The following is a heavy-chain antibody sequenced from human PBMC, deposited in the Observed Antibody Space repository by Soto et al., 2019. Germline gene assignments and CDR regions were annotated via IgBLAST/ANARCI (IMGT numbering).Heavy chain of an antibody. V-gene: IGHV1-46*01. Sequence: ASVKVSCKASGYTFTSYYMHWVRQAPGQGLEWMGIINPSGGSTSYAQKFQGRVTMTRDTSTSTVYMELSSLRSEDTAVYYCARVKYSSSWYSEDYYYYGMDVRGQGTTVTVSS. CDR2: INPSGGST. D-gene: IGHD6-13*01. J-gene: IGHJ6*02. CDR3: ARVKYSSSWYSEDYYYYGMDV. CDR1: GYTFTSYY.